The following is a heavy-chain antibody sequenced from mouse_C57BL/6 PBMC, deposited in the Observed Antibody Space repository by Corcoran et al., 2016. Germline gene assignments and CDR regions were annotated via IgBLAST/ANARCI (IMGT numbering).Heavy chain of an antibody. Sequence: QVQLQQSGAELVKPGASVKISCKASGYAFSSYWMNWVKQRPGKGLEWIGQIYPGDGDTNYNGKFKGKATLTADKSSSTAYMQLSSLTSEDSAVYFCARLSYSNYYFDYWGQGTTLTVSS. CDR3: ARLSYSNYYFDY. V-gene: IGHV1-80*01. CDR1: GYAFSSYW. CDR2: IYPGDGDT. D-gene: IGHD2-5*01. J-gene: IGHJ2*01.